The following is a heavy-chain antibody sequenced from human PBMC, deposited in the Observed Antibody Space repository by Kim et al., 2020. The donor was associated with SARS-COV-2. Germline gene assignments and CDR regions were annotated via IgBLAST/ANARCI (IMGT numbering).Heavy chain of an antibody. CDR1: GFTFSSYG. CDR3: VRDTGSTGSDEDY. Sequence: GGSLRLSCAASGFTFSSYGMHWVRQAPGKGLEWVAVIWADGSIEYDADSVKGRFTISRDNSRNTLYLQMNSLRADDTAVYYCVRDTGSTGSDEDYWGQGTLVTVSS. J-gene: IGHJ4*02. CDR2: IWADGSIE. V-gene: IGHV3-33*01. D-gene: IGHD1-26*01.